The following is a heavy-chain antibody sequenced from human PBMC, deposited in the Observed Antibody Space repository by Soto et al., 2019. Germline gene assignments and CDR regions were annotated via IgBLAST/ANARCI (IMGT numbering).Heavy chain of an antibody. V-gene: IGHV4-31*01. CDR1: GESISSGGYY. Sequence: QVQLQESGPGLVKPSQTLSLTCNVSGESISSGGYYWSWIRHHPGKGLEWIGYIYDTESAYYNPSLKSPVXXXMXXSKNQFAMRLSSVTAADTAVYYCARASSSSSAADYWGQGILGTVSS. D-gene: IGHD6-6*01. J-gene: IGHJ4*02. CDR2: IYDTESA. CDR3: ARASSSSSAADY.